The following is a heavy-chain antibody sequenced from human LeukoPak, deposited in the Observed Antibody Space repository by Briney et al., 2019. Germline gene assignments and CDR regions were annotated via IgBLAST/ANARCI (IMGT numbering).Heavy chain of an antibody. CDR1: GGSFSGYY. J-gene: IGHJ6*02. V-gene: IGHV4-34*01. CDR3: ARGGVMVAGTPYYYYGMDV. Sequence: ETLSLTCAVYGGSFSGYYWSWIRQPPGKGLEWIGEINHSGSTNYNPSLKSRVTISVDTSKNQFSLKLSSVTAADTAVYYCARGGVMVAGTPYYYYGMDVWGQGTTVTVSS. CDR2: INHSGST. D-gene: IGHD2-8*01.